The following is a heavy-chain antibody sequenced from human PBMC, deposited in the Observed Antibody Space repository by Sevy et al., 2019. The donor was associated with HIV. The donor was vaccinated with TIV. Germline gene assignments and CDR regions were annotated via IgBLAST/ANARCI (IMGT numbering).Heavy chain of an antibody. J-gene: IGHJ4*02. CDR2: MKQDGGEK. CDR1: GFIFSRYW. CDR3: AKEQGACFDS. V-gene: IGHV3-7*01. Sequence: GGSLRLSCAASGFIFSRYWMAWVRQAPGKGLEWVASMKQDGGEKFYVDSVKGRFTVSRDNAKNSLYLQMNSLRAEDTAVYYCAKEQGACFDSLGQGTLVTVSS. D-gene: IGHD3-16*01.